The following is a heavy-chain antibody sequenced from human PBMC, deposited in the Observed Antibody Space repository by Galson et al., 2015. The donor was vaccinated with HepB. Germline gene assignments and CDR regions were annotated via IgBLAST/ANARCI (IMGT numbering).Heavy chain of an antibody. CDR2: INAGNGNT. V-gene: IGHV1-3*01. CDR3: AREMTTNDGFDI. J-gene: IGHJ3*02. CDR1: GYTFTSYA. D-gene: IGHD5-24*01. Sequence: SVKVSCKASGYTFTSYAMHWVRQAPGQRLEWMGWINAGNGNTKYSQKFQGRVTITRDTSASTAYMELSSLRSEDTAVYYCAREMTTNDGFDIWGQGTMVTVSS.